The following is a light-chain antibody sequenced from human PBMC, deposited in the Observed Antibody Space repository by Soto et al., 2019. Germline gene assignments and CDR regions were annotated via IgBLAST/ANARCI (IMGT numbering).Light chain of an antibody. Sequence: QPVLTQSPSASASLGASVKLTCTLSSGHSSYAIAWHQKQSGKGPRYLMDLNNDGSHTKGDGIPDRFSGSSSGADRYLIISSLQSEDEADYYCQTWGTGFQVFGGGTKLTVL. CDR3: QTWGTGFQV. CDR2: LNNDGSH. J-gene: IGLJ2*01. CDR1: SGHSSYA. V-gene: IGLV4-69*01.